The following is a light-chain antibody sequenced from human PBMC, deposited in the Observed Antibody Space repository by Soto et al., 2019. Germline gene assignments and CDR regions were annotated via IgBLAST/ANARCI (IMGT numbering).Light chain of an antibody. V-gene: IGKV1-9*01. CDR3: QQFHTYPLT. J-gene: IGKJ4*01. CDR1: QGINSY. Sequence: DIQLTQSPSFLSASVGDRVTITCRASQGINSYLAWYQQKPGKAPKLLIYAASTLQAGVTSRFSGDGSGTEFTLTIRSLQPEAFATYFCQQFHTYPLTFGGGTKVETK. CDR2: AAS.